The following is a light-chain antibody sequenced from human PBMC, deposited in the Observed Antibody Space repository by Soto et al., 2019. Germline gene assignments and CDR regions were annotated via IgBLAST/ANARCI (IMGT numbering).Light chain of an antibody. Sequence: QSALTQPPSASGSRGQSVTISCTGTSSDVGRYNYVPWYQQHPGKAPKLIIYEVTKRPSGVPDRFSGSKSGNTASLTVSGLQADDEADYYCSSYADSNDLVFGAGTKV. V-gene: IGLV2-8*01. CDR2: EVT. CDR1: SSDVGRYNY. CDR3: SSYADSNDLV. J-gene: IGLJ1*01.